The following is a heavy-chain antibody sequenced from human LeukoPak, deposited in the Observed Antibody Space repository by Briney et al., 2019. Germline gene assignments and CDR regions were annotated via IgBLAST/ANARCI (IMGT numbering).Heavy chain of an antibody. J-gene: IGHJ3*02. Sequence: GGSLRLSCAASGFTFSSYAMHWVRQAPGKGLEWVAVISYDGSNKYYADSVKGRFTISRDNSKNTLYLQMNSLRAEDTAVYYCARASYCTNGVCYWGRAFDIWGQGTMVTVSS. CDR1: GFTFSSYA. D-gene: IGHD2-8*01. CDR3: ARASYCTNGVCYWGRAFDI. V-gene: IGHV3-30*04. CDR2: ISYDGSNK.